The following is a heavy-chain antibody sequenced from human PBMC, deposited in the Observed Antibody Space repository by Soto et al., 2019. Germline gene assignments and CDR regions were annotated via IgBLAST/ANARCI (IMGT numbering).Heavy chain of an antibody. D-gene: IGHD6-19*01. J-gene: IGHJ5*02. CDR2: MNPNSGNT. Sequence: GASVKVSCKASGYTFTSYDINWVRQATGQGLEWMGWMNPNSGNTGYAQKFQGRVTMTRNTSISTAYMELSSLRSEDTAVYYCVRAHQWLGSDNWFDPWGQGTLVTVSS. CDR3: VRAHQWLGSDNWFDP. V-gene: IGHV1-8*01. CDR1: GYTFTSYD.